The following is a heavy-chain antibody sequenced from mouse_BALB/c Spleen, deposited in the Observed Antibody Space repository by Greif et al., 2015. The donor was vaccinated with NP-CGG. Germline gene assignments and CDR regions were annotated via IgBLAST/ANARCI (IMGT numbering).Heavy chain of an antibody. J-gene: IGHJ4*01. CDR1: GFSLTSYG. CDR3: ARKGDYGYAMDY. V-gene: IGHV2-2*02. CDR2: IWSGGST. Sequence: VKLVESGPGLVQPSQSLSITCTVSGFSLTSYGVHWVRQSPGKGLEWLGVIWSGGSTDYNAAFISRLSISKDNSKSQVFFKMNSLQANDTAIYYCARKGDYGYAMDYWGQGTSVTVSS. D-gene: IGHD1-1*01.